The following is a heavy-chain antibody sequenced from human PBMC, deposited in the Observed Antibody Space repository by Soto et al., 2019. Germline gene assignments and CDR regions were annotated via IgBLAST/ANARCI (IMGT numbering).Heavy chain of an antibody. CDR1: GGSFSTYY. Sequence: QVLLQQWGAGLLKPSETLSLTCAVYGGSFSTYYWSWIRQPPGKGLEWIGEINHRGSTNYNPSLKSRVTISVDTSKNQFSLKLSSVPAADGAVYYCARGLNWNYGAFDYWGQGTLVTVSS. D-gene: IGHD1-7*01. J-gene: IGHJ4*02. CDR3: ARGLNWNYGAFDY. CDR2: INHRGST. V-gene: IGHV4-34*01.